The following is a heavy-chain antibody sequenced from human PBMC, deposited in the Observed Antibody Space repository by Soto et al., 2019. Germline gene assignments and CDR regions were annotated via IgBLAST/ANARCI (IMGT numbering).Heavy chain of an antibody. J-gene: IGHJ3*02. CDR1: GFTFSSYA. Sequence: VGSLRLSCAASGFTFSSYAMHWVRQAPGKGLEWVAVISYDGSNKYYADSVKGRFTISRDNSKNTLYLQMNSLRAEDTAVYYCAREGKKVGATGVGAFDIWGQGTMVTVSS. CDR2: ISYDGSNK. V-gene: IGHV3-30-3*01. D-gene: IGHD1-26*01. CDR3: AREGKKVGATGVGAFDI.